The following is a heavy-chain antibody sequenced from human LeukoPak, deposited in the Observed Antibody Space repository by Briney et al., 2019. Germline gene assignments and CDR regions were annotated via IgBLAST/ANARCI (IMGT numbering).Heavy chain of an antibody. Sequence: SETLSLTCTVSGGSISSYYWSWIRQPPGKGLEWIGYIYYSGSTNYNPSLKSRVTISVDTSKNQFSLKLSSVTAADTAVYYCARGSPDGYNYQGGVHWFDPWGQGTLVTVSS. CDR3: ARGSPDGYNYQGGVHWFDP. D-gene: IGHD5-24*01. CDR1: GGSISSYY. V-gene: IGHV4-59*01. CDR2: IYYSGST. J-gene: IGHJ5*02.